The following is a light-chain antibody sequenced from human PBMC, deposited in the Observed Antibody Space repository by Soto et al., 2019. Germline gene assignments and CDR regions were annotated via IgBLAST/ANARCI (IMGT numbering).Light chain of an antibody. CDR3: QQYYNWPPYT. Sequence: EIVMTQSPATLSVSPGERATLSCRASQSVSSNLAWYQQKPGQAPGVLISGASTTATGIPARFSGSGSGTDFTLTISSLQSEDFAVYYCQQYYNWPPYTFGQGPKLEMK. CDR2: GAS. V-gene: IGKV3-15*01. J-gene: IGKJ2*01. CDR1: QSVSSN.